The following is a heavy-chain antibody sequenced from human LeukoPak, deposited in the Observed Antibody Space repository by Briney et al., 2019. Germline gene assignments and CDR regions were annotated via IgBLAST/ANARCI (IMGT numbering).Heavy chain of an antibody. CDR3: AKNYFGVVIKGNYMDV. CDR2: ISSSSSYI. CDR1: GFTFSSYS. D-gene: IGHD3-3*01. V-gene: IGHV3-21*01. J-gene: IGHJ6*03. Sequence: GGSLRLSCAASGFTFSSYSMNWVRQAPGKGLEWVSSISSSSSYIYYADSVKGRFTISRDNAKNSLYLQMNSLRAEDTAVYYCAKNYFGVVIKGNYMDVWGNGTTVTVS.